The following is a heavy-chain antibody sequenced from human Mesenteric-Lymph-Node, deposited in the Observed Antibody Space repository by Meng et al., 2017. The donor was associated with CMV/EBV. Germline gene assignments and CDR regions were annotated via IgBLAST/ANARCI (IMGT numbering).Heavy chain of an antibody. CDR2: IIHSYGKA. CDR1: GDTRCTSA. V-gene: IGHV1-69*06. Sequence: KASGDTRCTSAVRGVRQATEEGLEGMGGIIHSYGKANYAQKFEGRDTITGERSASTAYMELSSLRSEDTAVYYCARNEGLCSYFDYWGQGTLVTVSS. D-gene: IGHD2-2*01. CDR3: ARNEGLCSYFDY. J-gene: IGHJ4*02.